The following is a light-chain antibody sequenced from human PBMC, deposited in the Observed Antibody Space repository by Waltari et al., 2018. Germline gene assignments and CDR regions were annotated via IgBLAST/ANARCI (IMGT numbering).Light chain of an antibody. CDR2: VNSDGSH. J-gene: IGLJ3*02. Sequence: QLVLAQSTSASASLAASVNLSYTVTSGLTTYAIARHQQQPGKGPRYLMRVNSDGSHIKGDGIPDRFSGSRSGADRYLIISSRQSEDEADYYCQAWGAGVGVFGGGTKLSVL. CDR3: QAWGAGVGV. CDR1: SGLTTYA. V-gene: IGLV4-69*01.